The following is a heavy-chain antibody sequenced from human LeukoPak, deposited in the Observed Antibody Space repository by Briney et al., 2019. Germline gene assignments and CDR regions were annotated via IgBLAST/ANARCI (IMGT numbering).Heavy chain of an antibody. Sequence: AGGSLRLSCAASGFTFSSYEMNWVRQAPGKGLEWVSYISSSGSTIYYADSVKGRFTISRGNAKNSLYLQMNSLRAEDTAVYYCASGMGPRDYWGQGTLVTVSS. CDR3: ASGMGPRDY. CDR1: GFTFSSYE. D-gene: IGHD1-26*01. V-gene: IGHV3-48*03. J-gene: IGHJ4*02. CDR2: ISSSGSTI.